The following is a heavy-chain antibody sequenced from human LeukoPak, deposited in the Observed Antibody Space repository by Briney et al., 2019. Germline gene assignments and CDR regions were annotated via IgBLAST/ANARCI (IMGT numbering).Heavy chain of an antibody. Sequence: GGSLRLSCAASGFTFSSYGMHWVRQAPGKGLEWVAVIWYDGSNKYYADSVKGRFTISRDNSKNTLYLQMNSLRAEDTAVYYCARAPVSSGYSGNDYWGQGTLVTVSS. CDR3: ARAPVSSGYSGNDY. D-gene: IGHD3-22*01. J-gene: IGHJ4*02. CDR1: GFTFSSYG. CDR2: IWYDGSNK. V-gene: IGHV3-30*19.